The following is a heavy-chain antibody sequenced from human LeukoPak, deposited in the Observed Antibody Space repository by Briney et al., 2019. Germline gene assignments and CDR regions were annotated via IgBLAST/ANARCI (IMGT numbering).Heavy chain of an antibody. CDR1: GGSISTYY. CDR2: VYYSGST. Sequence: SETLSLTCTVSGGSISTYYWSWIRQPPGKGLEWIGYVYYSGSTNYNPSLKSRVTISIDTSKNQFSLKLSSVTAADTAVYYCASMFYYDSNGYRYYFDXWGQGALVTVS. D-gene: IGHD3-22*01. CDR3: ASMFYYDSNGYRYYFDX. J-gene: IGHJ4*02. V-gene: IGHV4-59*01.